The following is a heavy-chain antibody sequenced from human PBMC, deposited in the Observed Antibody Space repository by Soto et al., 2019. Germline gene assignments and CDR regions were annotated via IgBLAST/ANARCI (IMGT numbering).Heavy chain of an antibody. CDR2: ISAYNGNT. CDR1: GYTFTSYG. Sequence: QVQLVQSGAEVKKPGASVKVSCKASGYTFTSYGISWVRQAPGQGLEWMGWISAYNGNTNYAQKLQGRVTMTTDTXTXAXXMGVRSLRSDDTAVDYCAGDVSSGSETGDRSWFDPWGKGTLVADAS. V-gene: IGHV1-18*01. J-gene: IGHJ5*02. D-gene: IGHD3-10*01. CDR3: AGDVSSGSETGDRSWFDP.